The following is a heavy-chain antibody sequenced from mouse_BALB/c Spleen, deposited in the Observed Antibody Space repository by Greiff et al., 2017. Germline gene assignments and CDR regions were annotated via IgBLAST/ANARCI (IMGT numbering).Heavy chain of an antibody. Sequence: LQESGPGLVKPSQSLSLTCSVTGYSITSGYYWNWIRQFPGNKLEWMGYISYDGSNNYNPSLKNRISITRDTSKNQFFLKLNSVTTEDTATYYCARRWLPYYLDYWGQGTTLTVSS. J-gene: IGHJ2*01. CDR1: GYSITSGYY. D-gene: IGHD2-3*01. CDR3: ARRWLPYYLDY. CDR2: ISYDGSN. V-gene: IGHV3-6*02.